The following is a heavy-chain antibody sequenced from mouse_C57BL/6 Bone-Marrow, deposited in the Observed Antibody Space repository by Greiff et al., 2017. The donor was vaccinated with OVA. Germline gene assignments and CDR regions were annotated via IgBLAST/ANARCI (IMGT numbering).Heavy chain of an antibody. J-gene: IGHJ2*01. D-gene: IGHD2-4*01. CDR1: GFTFSSYA. Sequence: EVMLVESGGGLVKPGGSLKLSCAASGFTFSSYAMSWVRQTPEKRLEWVATISDGGSYTYYPDNVKGRFTISRDNAKNNLDLQMSHLKSEDTAMYYCARYDYDYFDYWGQGTTRTVSS. CDR2: ISDGGSYT. CDR3: ARYDYDYFDY. V-gene: IGHV5-4*03.